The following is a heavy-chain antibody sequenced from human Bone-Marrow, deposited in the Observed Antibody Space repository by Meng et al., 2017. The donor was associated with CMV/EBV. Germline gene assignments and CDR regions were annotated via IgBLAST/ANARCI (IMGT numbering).Heavy chain of an antibody. CDR3: ARAGPRFRRGYSYFDY. CDR1: GGPFSGYY. J-gene: IGHJ4*02. Sequence: SGTLSSTCAAYGGPFSGYYWSWFRQPPGKGLEWFGEINHSGSTNYNPSLKSRITITVYTSKNQFSLKLSSVTAADPAEYYCARAGPRFRRGYSYFDYWGQGTLVTVSS. V-gene: IGHV4-34*01. CDR2: INHSGST. D-gene: IGHD3-3*01.